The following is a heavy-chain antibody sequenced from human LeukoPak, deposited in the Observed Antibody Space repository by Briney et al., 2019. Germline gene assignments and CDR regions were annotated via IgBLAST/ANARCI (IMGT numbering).Heavy chain of an antibody. Sequence: GGSLRLSCAASGFTFTSYSMNWVRQAPGKGLEWVSAISSSGGSTYYADSVKGRFTISRDNSKNTLYLQMNSLRAEDTAVYYCAKGYGSYSASEQYYFDYWGQGTLVTVSS. CDR2: ISSSGGST. J-gene: IGHJ4*02. V-gene: IGHV3-23*01. D-gene: IGHD1-26*01. CDR1: GFTFTSYS. CDR3: AKGYGSYSASEQYYFDY.